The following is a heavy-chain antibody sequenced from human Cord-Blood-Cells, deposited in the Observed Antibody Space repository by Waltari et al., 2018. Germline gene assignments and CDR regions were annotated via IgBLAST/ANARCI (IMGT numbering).Heavy chain of an antibody. CDR3: ASVVNLPSFYYYGMDV. J-gene: IGHJ6*02. CDR1: GGPFSSYA. D-gene: IGHD3-22*01. V-gene: IGHV1-69*01. CDR2: IIPIFGTA. Sequence: QVQLVQSGAEVKKPGSSVKVSCKASGGPFSSYAISWVRQAPGKGLEWMGGIIPIFGTANYAQKFQGRVTITADESTSTAYMELSSLRSEDTTVYYCASVVNLPSFYYYGMDVWGQGTTVTVSS.